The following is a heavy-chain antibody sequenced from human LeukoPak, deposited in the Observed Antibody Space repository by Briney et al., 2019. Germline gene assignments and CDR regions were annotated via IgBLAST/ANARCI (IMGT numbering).Heavy chain of an antibody. D-gene: IGHD3-22*01. Sequence: GASVKVSCKASGYSFTSYYMHWVRQAPGQGLEWMGMINPSGGSTSYAQKFQGRVTMTRDTSTSTVYMELSSLRSEDTAVYYCAREENSHYYDSSGRNDYWGQGTLVTVSS. CDR2: INPSGGST. V-gene: IGHV1-46*01. CDR3: AREENSHYYDSSGRNDY. J-gene: IGHJ4*02. CDR1: GYSFTSYY.